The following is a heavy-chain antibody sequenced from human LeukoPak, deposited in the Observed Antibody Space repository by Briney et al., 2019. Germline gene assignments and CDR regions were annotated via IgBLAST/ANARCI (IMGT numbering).Heavy chain of an antibody. CDR2: IIPIFGTT. Sequence: GASVKVSCKASGYTFTGYYIHWVRQAPGQGLEWMGGIIPIFGTTNYAQKLQDRVTITADKSTSTAYMELSSLRSEDTAVYYCARVVGLTGYSSSWYSGYYYYMDVWGKGTTVTVSS. V-gene: IGHV1-69*06. D-gene: IGHD6-13*01. J-gene: IGHJ6*03. CDR3: ARVVGLTGYSSSWYSGYYYYMDV. CDR1: GYTFTGYY.